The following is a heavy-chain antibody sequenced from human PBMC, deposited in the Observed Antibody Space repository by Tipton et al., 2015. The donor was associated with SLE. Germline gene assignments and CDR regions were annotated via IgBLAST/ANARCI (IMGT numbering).Heavy chain of an antibody. D-gene: IGHD3-3*01. J-gene: IGHJ4*02. CDR2: IYTSGST. CDR3: ARSPRGGGYYPYYFDY. Sequence: TLSLTCAVYGGSFSGYYWSWIRQPPGKGLEWIGRIYTSGSTNYNPSLKSRVTMSVDTSKSQFSLKLSSVTAADTAVYYCARSPRGGGYYPYYFDYWGQGTLVTVSS. CDR1: GGSFSGYY. V-gene: IGHV4-59*10.